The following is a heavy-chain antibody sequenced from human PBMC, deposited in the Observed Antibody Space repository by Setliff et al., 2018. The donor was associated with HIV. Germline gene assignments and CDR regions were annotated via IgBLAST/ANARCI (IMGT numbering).Heavy chain of an antibody. D-gene: IGHD3-10*01. CDR1: GFTFSSYW. CDR2: IKQDGSEK. J-gene: IGHJ3*02. Sequence: GGSLRLSCAASGFTFSSYWMSWVRQIPGKGLEWVANIKQDGSEKNYVDSVKGRFTISRDNAKNSLYLQMNSLRAEDTAVYYCARERGSGNIYAFDIWGQGTMVTVS. CDR3: ARERGSGNIYAFDI. V-gene: IGHV3-7*05.